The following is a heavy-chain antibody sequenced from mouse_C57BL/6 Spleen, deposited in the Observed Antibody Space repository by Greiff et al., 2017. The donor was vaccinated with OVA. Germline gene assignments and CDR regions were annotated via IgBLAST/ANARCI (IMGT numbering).Heavy chain of an antibody. J-gene: IGHJ2*01. V-gene: IGHV5-4*01. CDR3: ARENPSYYYGSSYPYFDY. Sequence: EVKVEESGGGLVKPGGSLKLSCAASGFTFSSYAMSWVRQTPEKRLEWVATISDGGSYTYYPDNVKGRFTISRDNAKNNLYLQMSHLKSEDTAMYYCARENPSYYYGSSYPYFDYWGQGTTLTVSS. D-gene: IGHD1-1*01. CDR2: ISDGGSYT. CDR1: GFTFSSYA.